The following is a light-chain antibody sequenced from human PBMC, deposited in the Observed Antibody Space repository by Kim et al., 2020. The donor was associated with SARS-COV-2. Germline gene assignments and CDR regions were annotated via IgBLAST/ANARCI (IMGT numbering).Light chain of an antibody. CDR2: GAS. V-gene: IGKV3-15*01. CDR3: EHYNNWALS. J-gene: IGKJ4*01. Sequence: VCHGEKASPSCRGRESVNRNLASYQQKPGQAPRLLISGASTRASDIPARCAGSGAGTEFSLTLSSLQCEDFVVYYGEHYNNWALSLGGGTKVE. CDR1: ESVNRN.